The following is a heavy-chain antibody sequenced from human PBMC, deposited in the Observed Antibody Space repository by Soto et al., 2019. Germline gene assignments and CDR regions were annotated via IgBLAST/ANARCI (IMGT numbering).Heavy chain of an antibody. D-gene: IGHD6-13*01. CDR3: AKHTLFSDSWYEDY. CDR2: ISGSGRST. V-gene: IGHV3-23*01. Sequence: LRLSCAASGFSFSSCAMSWVRQAPGKGLEWVSVISGSGRSTDYADSVKGRFTMSRDNSKNMVFLQMNSLSAEDTAVYYCAKHTLFSDSWYEDYWGQGTLVTVSS. CDR1: GFSFSSCA. J-gene: IGHJ4*02.